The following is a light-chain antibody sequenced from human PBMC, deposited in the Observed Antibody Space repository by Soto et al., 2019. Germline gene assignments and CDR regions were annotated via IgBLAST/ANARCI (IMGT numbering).Light chain of an antibody. Sequence: EIVLTHSPATLSLSPGERATLSCRASQIVSSSYLAWYQQKPGQAPRLLIYGASSGATGIPDRFSGSGSGTDFTLTISRLEPEDFAVYYCQQYDSSPLKFGQGNKGDIK. J-gene: IGKJ1*01. CDR2: GAS. CDR3: QQYDSSPLK. V-gene: IGKV3-20*01. CDR1: QIVSSSY.